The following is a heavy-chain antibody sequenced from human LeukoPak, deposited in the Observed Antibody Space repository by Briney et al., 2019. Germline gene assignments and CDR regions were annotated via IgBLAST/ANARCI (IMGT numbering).Heavy chain of an antibody. J-gene: IGHJ4*02. D-gene: IGHD6-19*01. Sequence: ASVKVSCKASGGTFSSYAIIWERQAPGQGLEWMGRIIPILGIANYAQKFQGRVTITADKSTSTAYMELSSLRSEDTAVYYCAREKRWLVPDYWGQGTLVTVSS. CDR3: AREKRWLVPDY. CDR2: IIPILGIA. V-gene: IGHV1-69*04. CDR1: GGTFSSYA.